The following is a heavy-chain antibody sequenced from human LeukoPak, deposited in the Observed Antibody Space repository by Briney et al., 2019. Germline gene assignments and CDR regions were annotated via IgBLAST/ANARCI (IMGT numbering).Heavy chain of an antibody. CDR3: ARHNYYDSSGYVDY. J-gene: IGHJ4*02. CDR2: IYNSGST. D-gene: IGHD3-22*01. V-gene: IGHV4-4*07. CDR1: GGSISSYY. Sequence: SETLSLTCTVSGGSISSYYWSWIRQPAGKGLEWIGRIYNSGSTNYNPSLKSRVTMSVDTSKNQFSLKLSSVTAADTAVYYCARHNYYDSSGYVDYWGQGTLVTVSS.